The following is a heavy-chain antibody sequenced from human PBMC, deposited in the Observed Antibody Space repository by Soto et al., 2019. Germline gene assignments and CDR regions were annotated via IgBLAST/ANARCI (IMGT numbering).Heavy chain of an antibody. CDR2: IYYSGST. J-gene: IGHJ4*02. D-gene: IGHD3-9*01. V-gene: IGHV4-61*01. CDR1: GGSVSSGSYY. Sequence: PSETLSLTCTVSGGSVSSGSYYWSWIRQPPGKGLEWIGYIYYSGSTNYNPSLKSRVTISVDTSKNQFSLKLSSVTAADTAVYYCARVSRNYDILTGYSGYYFDYWGQGTLVIVSS. CDR3: ARVSRNYDILTGYSGYYFDY.